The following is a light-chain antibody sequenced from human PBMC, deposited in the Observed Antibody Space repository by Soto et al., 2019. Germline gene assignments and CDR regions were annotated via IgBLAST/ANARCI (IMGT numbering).Light chain of an antibody. CDR3: SSYAGSNNWV. CDR2: EVS. V-gene: IGLV2-8*01. J-gene: IGLJ3*02. Sequence: QSVLTQSPSASGSPGQSVTISCTGTSSDVGNYKYVSWYQQHPGKAPKLMIYEVSKRPSGVPDRFSGSKSGNTASLTVSGLQAEDEAAYYCSSYAGSNNWVFGGGTQLTVL. CDR1: SSDVGNYKY.